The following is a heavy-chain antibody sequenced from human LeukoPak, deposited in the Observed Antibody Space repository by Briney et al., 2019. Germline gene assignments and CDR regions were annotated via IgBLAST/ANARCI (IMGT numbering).Heavy chain of an antibody. CDR3: ARSSIVLMVYAIPPYGMDV. D-gene: IGHD2-8*01. CDR1: GFTFSTYW. J-gene: IGHJ6*02. Sequence: PGGSLRLSCAASGFTFSTYWMSWVRQAPGKGLEWVANIKQDGSEKYYVDSVKGRFTISRDNAKNSLYLQMNSLRAEDTAVYYCARSSIVLMVYAIPPYGMDVWGQGTTVTVSS. V-gene: IGHV3-7*01. CDR2: IKQDGSEK.